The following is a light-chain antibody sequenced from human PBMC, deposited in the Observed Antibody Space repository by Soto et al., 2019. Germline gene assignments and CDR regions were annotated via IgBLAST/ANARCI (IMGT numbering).Light chain of an antibody. Sequence: DIRMTQSPSTLSASVGDRVTITFRASQSISVWLAWYQQKAGKAPNLLIYKASRLESGVPSRFSGSGSETEFTLTISGLQPGDSATYYWQQYNSYSPTFGQRTKADI. CDR2: KAS. V-gene: IGKV1-5*03. J-gene: IGKJ1*01. CDR1: QSISVW. CDR3: QQYNSYSPT.